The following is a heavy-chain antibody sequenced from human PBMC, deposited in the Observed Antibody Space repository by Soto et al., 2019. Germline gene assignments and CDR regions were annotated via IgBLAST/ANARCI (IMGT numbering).Heavy chain of an antibody. V-gene: IGHV1-2*04. CDR1: GYPFTGYY. Sequence: ASVKVSCKASGYPFTGYYMHWVRQAPGQGLEWMGWINPYSGGTNYAQKFQGWVTMTMDTSISTAYMELTRLKSDDTAVYYCAREEQLGYYGMDVWGQGTTVPVS. CDR2: INPYSGGT. CDR3: AREEQLGYYGMDV. J-gene: IGHJ6*02. D-gene: IGHD6-13*01.